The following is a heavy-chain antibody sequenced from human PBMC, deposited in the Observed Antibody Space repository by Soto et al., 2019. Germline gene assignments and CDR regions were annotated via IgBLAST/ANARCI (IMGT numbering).Heavy chain of an antibody. CDR3: ARQTMIGGDAFDI. V-gene: IGHV1-2*04. Sequence: ASVKVSCKASGYTFTGYYMHWVRQAPGQGLGWMGWINPNSGGTNYAQKFQGWVTMTRDTSISTAYMELSRLRSDDTAVYYCARQTMIGGDAFDIWGQGTMVTVSS. CDR2: INPNSGGT. CDR1: GYTFTGYY. D-gene: IGHD3-22*01. J-gene: IGHJ3*02.